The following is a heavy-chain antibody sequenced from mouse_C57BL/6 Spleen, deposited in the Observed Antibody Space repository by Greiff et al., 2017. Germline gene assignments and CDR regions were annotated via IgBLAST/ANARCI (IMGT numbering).Heavy chain of an antibody. CDR3: AREGLSVAMDY. CDR1: GFNIKDYY. CDR2: IDPEDGET. Sequence: VQLQQSGAELVKPGASVKLSCTASGFNIKDYYMNWVKQRTEQGLEWIGRIDPEDGETKYAPKFQGKATITADTDSNTAFLQLSSRTSEATAVYYCAREGLSVAMDYWGQGTSVTVSS. V-gene: IGHV14-2*01. J-gene: IGHJ4*01. D-gene: IGHD6-5*01.